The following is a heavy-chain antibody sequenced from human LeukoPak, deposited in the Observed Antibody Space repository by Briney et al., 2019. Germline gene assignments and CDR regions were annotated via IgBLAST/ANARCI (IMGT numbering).Heavy chain of an antibody. V-gene: IGHV3-21*01. CDR2: ISSASTYI. D-gene: IGHD5-18*01. CDR3: ARLVWDTTMADGDIDS. Sequence: PGESLRLSCAASGFTFSSYSMNWVRQAPGQGLEWVSSISSASTYIYYADSVKGRFTISRDNAKNSLYLQMNSLRAEDTAMYYCARLVWDTTMADGDIDSWGQGTLLIVSS. J-gene: IGHJ4*02. CDR1: GFTFSSYS.